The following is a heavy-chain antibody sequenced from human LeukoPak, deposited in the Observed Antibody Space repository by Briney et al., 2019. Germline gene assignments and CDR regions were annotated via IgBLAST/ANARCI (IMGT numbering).Heavy chain of an antibody. CDR1: GFTFDDYA. CDR2: INWNGGST. J-gene: IGHJ3*02. V-gene: IGHV3-20*04. Sequence: GGSLRLSCAASGFTFDDYAMSWVRQAPGKGLEWVSGINWNGGSTGYVDSVKGRFPISRDNAKNSLYLQMNSLRAGDTAVYYCAREDYYDSSGYYSDAFDIWGQGTMVTVSS. CDR3: AREDYYDSSGYYSDAFDI. D-gene: IGHD3-22*01.